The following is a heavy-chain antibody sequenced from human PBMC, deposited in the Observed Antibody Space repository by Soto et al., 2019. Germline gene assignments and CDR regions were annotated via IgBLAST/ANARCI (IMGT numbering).Heavy chain of an antibody. Sequence: LKISCKGSGYSFTSYWIGWVRQMPGKGLEWMGIIYPGDSDTRYSPSFQGQVTISADKSISTAYLQWSSLKASDTAMYYCARPIAAADNWFDPWGQGTLVTVSS. CDR2: IYPGDSDT. D-gene: IGHD6-13*01. CDR1: GYSFTSYW. V-gene: IGHV5-51*01. J-gene: IGHJ5*02. CDR3: ARPIAAADNWFDP.